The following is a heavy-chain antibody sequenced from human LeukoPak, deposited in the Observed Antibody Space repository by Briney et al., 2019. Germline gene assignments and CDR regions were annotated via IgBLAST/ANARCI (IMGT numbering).Heavy chain of an antibody. D-gene: IGHD3-9*01. V-gene: IGHV3-23*01. CDR1: GFIFRNYA. CDR3: AKNGRDDHDKYFFDF. J-gene: IGHJ4*02. Sequence: GGSLRLSCAGSGFIFRNYAMSWVRQAPGMGLERVSAISGSGVGTNYADSVKGRFTISRDNSKNTLYLQMNSLRAEDTAVYHCAKNGRDDHDKYFFDFWGQGTQVTVSS. CDR2: ISGSGVGT.